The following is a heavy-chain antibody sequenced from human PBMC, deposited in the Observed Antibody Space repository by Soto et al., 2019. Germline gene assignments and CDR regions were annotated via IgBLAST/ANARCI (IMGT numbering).Heavy chain of an antibody. CDR3: ARRIEMTTMKTGMDV. Sequence: SETLSLTCDVSGYSITSGHYWGWIRQPPGKGLEWIGIIHHSGSTYYNPSLKSRVTISIDTSRNRFSLKLISVTAADTAVYYCARRIEMTTMKTGMDVWGQGTTVTV. CDR2: IHHSGST. V-gene: IGHV4-38-2*01. CDR1: GYSITSGHY. J-gene: IGHJ6*02.